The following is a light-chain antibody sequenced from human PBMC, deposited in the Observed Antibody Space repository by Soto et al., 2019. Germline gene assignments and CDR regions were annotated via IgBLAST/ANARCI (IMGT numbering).Light chain of an antibody. CDR2: SAS. CDR3: QKYNSAPWT. CDR1: QGIRSY. V-gene: IGKV1-27*01. Sequence: DIQMTQSPSSLSASVGDRVTITCRASQGIRSYLAWYQQKSGKVPKLLIYSASTLQSGVPSRFSGSGSGTDFTLTISSLQPEDVATYYCQKYNSAPWTFGQGTKVEIK. J-gene: IGKJ1*01.